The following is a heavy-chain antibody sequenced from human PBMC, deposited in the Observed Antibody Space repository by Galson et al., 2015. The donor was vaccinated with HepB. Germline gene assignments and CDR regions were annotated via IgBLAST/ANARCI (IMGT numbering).Heavy chain of an antibody. D-gene: IGHD3-3*01. CDR3: AKSFWSGDSHNWFDP. V-gene: IGHV3-30*18. J-gene: IGHJ5*02. CDR2: ISYDGSNK. Sequence: SLRLSCAASGFTFSSYGMHWVRQAPGKGLEWVAVISYDGSNKYYADSVKGRFTISRDNSKNTLYLQMNSLRAEDTAVYYCAKSFWSGDSHNWFDPWGQGTLVTVSS. CDR1: GFTFSSYG.